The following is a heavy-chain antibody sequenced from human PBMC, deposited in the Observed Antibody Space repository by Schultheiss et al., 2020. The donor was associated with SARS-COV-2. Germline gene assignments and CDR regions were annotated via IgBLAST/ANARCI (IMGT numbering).Heavy chain of an antibody. CDR2: INSDGSST. CDR1: GFTFSSYW. V-gene: IGHV3-74*01. J-gene: IGHJ6*03. D-gene: IGHD4-23*01. Sequence: GESLKISCAASGFTFSSYWMHWVRQAPGKGLVWVSRINSDGSSTSYADSVKGRFTISRDNAKNTLYLQMNSLRAEDTAVYYCAKRLVSPNNYYMDVWGKGTTVTVSS. CDR3: AKRLVSPNNYYMDV.